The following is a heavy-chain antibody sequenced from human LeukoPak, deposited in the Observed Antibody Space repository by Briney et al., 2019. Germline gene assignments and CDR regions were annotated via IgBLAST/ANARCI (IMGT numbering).Heavy chain of an antibody. Sequence: PGGSLRLSCAASGFTFSSYSMNWVRQAPGKGLEWISSISSSSSYIYYADSVKGRFTISRDNAKNSLDLQMNSLRAEDTAVYYCARELDTMVRGVIIKGAFDIWGQGTMVTVSS. D-gene: IGHD3-10*01. CDR1: GFTFSSYS. CDR2: ISSSSSYI. J-gene: IGHJ3*02. CDR3: ARELDTMVRGVIIKGAFDI. V-gene: IGHV3-21*01.